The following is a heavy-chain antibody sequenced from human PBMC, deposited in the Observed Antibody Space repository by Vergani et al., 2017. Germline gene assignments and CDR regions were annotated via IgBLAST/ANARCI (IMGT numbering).Heavy chain of an antibody. V-gene: IGHV1-69*12. J-gene: IGHJ6*02. CDR2: IIPIFGTA. Sequence: QVQLVQSGAEVKKPGSSVKVSCKASGGTFSSYAISWVRQALGQGLEWMGGIIPIFGTANYAQKFQGRVTITADESTSTAYMELSSLRSEDTAVYYCASGPLRITIWVGGMDVWGQGTTVTVSS. CDR3: ASGPLRITIWVGGMDV. D-gene: IGHD3-9*01. CDR1: GGTFSSYA.